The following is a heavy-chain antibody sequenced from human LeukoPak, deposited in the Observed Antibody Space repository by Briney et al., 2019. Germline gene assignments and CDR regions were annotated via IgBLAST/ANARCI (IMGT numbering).Heavy chain of an antibody. CDR2: IYHSGST. J-gene: IGHJ5*02. CDR3: ARGAVAGTDP. V-gene: IGHV4-30-2*01. Sequence: SETLSLTCAVSGGSISSGGYSWSWIRQPPGQGLEWIGYIYHSGSTYYNPSLKSRVTISVDTSKNQFSLKLSSVTAADTAVYYCARGAVAGTDPWGQGTLVTVSS. D-gene: IGHD6-19*01. CDR1: GGSISSGGYS.